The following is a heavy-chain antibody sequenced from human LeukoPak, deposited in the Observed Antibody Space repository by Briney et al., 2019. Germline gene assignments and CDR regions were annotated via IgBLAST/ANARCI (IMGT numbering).Heavy chain of an antibody. J-gene: IGHJ5*02. CDR2: IYDSGST. D-gene: IGHD3-3*01. Sequence: SETLSLTCTVSGGSIRSSYYYWGWIRQPPGKGLEWIGSIYDSGSTYYNPSLKSRVTISVDTSKNQFSLKLNSVTAADTAVYYCARDSQDTIYGFDPWGQGTLVTVSS. CDR1: GGSIRSSYYY. CDR3: ARDSQDTIYGFDP. V-gene: IGHV4-39*07.